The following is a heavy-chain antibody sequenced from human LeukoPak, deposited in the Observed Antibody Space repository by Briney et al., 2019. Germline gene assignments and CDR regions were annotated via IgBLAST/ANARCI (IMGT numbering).Heavy chain of an antibody. J-gene: IGHJ4*02. Sequence: SETLSLTCTVSGYSISSDYYWGWIRQPPGKGLEWAGSIYHSGSTYYNPSLKSRVTISVDTSKDPFSLKLSSVTAADTAVYFCARVGIDSGSFADFDYWGQGTLVTVSS. CDR3: ARVGIDSGSFADFDY. D-gene: IGHD1-26*01. CDR1: GYSISSDYY. V-gene: IGHV4-38-2*02. CDR2: IYHSGST.